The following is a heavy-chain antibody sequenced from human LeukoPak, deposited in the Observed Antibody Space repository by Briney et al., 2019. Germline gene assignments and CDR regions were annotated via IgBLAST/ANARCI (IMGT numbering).Heavy chain of an antibody. Sequence: SEALSLTCTVSGGSISSYYWSWIRQPPGKGLEWIGDIYDSGGTNYNPSLKSRVTISVDTSKNQFSLKLSSVTAADTAVYYCAVYSSWHHWFDPWGQGTLVTVSS. CDR1: GGSISSYY. J-gene: IGHJ5*02. CDR3: AVYSSWHHWFDP. CDR2: IYDSGGT. V-gene: IGHV4-59*08. D-gene: IGHD6-6*01.